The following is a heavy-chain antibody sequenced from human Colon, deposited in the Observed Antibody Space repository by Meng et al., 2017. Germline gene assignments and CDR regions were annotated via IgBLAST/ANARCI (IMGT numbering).Heavy chain of an antibody. CDR3: ARGLNPHWFDP. D-gene: IGHD1-14*01. V-gene: IGHV1-2*02. CDR1: GYTFTAYF. CDR2: FNPNSGAT. Sequence: QVQLVQSGAELKTPGASVKVSCTTSGYTFTAYFIHWVRQAPGQGLEWMGWFNPNSGATNYAQNFQGRVTMTRATSATTAYMELSSLRSDDTAMYYCARGLNPHWFDPWGQGTLVTVSS. J-gene: IGHJ5*02.